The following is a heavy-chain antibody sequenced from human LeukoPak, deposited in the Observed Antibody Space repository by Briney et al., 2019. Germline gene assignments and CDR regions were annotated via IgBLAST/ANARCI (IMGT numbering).Heavy chain of an antibody. CDR1: GGTFSSYA. CDR3: ARAGIAAAGDDY. D-gene: IGHD6-13*01. CDR2: IIPILGIA. Sequence: VKVSCKASGGTFSSYAISWVRQAPGQGLEWMGRIIPILGIANYAQKFQGRVTITADKSTSTAYMELSSLRSEDTAVYYCARAGIAAAGDDYWGQGTLVTVSS. V-gene: IGHV1-69*04. J-gene: IGHJ4*02.